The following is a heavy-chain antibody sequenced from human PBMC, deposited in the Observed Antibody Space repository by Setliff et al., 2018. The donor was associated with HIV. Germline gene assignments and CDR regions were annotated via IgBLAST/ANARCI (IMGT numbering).Heavy chain of an antibody. CDR3: VRRDGYKFDY. Sequence: PGESLKISCQGSGYSFTNYWISWVRQMSGKGLEWMGRIDPSDSYTNYSPSFQGHVTISADKSISTAYLQWSSLRASDTAMYYCVRRDGYKFDYWGQGTLVTVSS. V-gene: IGHV5-10-1*01. CDR1: GYSFTNYW. D-gene: IGHD5-12*01. CDR2: IDPSDSYT. J-gene: IGHJ4*02.